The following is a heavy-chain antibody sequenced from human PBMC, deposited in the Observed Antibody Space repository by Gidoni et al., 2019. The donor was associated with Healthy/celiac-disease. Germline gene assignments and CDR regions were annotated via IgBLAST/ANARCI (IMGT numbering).Heavy chain of an antibody. J-gene: IGHJ1*01. CDR2: ISWDGGST. CDR1: GFTFDDYT. CDR3: AKSPPSTEYFQH. V-gene: IGHV3-43*01. Sequence: EVQLVESGGVVVQPGGSLRLSCAASGFTFDDYTMHWVRQAPGKGREWVSLISWDGGSTYYADSVKGRFTISRDNSKNSLYLQMNSLRTEDTALYYCAKSPPSTEYFQHWGQGTLVTVSS. D-gene: IGHD6-6*01.